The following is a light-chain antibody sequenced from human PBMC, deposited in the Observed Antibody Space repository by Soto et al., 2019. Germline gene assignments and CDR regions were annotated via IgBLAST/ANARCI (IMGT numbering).Light chain of an antibody. CDR2: DTS. CDR1: QSVSSSY. CDR3: QQYGSSRFT. J-gene: IGKJ3*01. Sequence: EIVLTQSPGTRSLSPGERATLSCRASQSVSSSYLAWYQQRPGQAPRLLIYDTSSRATGIPDRFSGSGSGTDFTLTISRLEPEDFAVYYCQQYGSSRFTFGPGTKVEIK. V-gene: IGKV3-20*01.